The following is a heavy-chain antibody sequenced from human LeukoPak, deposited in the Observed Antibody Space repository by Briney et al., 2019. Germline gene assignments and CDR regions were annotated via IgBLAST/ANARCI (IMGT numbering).Heavy chain of an antibody. CDR2: IFYSGNT. CDR1: GGSIRSYY. J-gene: IGHJ4*02. CDR3: TRGGNWAFDY. Sequence: PSETLSLTCTVSGGSIRSYYWSWIRQPPGKGLEWIGYIFYSGNTNYNPSLKSRVTISVDTSKNQFSLKLSSVTAADTAVYYCTRGGNWAFDYWGQGTLVTVSS. V-gene: IGHV4-59*01. D-gene: IGHD4-23*01.